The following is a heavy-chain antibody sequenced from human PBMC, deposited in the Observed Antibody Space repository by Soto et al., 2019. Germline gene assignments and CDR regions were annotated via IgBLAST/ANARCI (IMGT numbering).Heavy chain of an antibody. Sequence: QAHLAQSGAEVKRPGSSVTVSCKASGGTFNSYGISWVRQAPGQGLDWMGVIIPLYGTVNYAQKFQGRVSIAADNATSTAYMDLNNLRSDDTAVYYGERFKVGRGVISSHCGFWGQGTLVTVSS. D-gene: IGHD3-10*01. CDR1: GGTFNSYG. V-gene: IGHV1-69*06. CDR3: ERFKVGRGVISSHCGF. CDR2: IIPLYGTV. J-gene: IGHJ4*02.